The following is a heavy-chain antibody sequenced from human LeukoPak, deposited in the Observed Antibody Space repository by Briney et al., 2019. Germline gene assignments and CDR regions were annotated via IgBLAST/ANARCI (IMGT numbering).Heavy chain of an antibody. CDR3: ARYCSGVSCYSRALDS. Sequence: KPSETLSLTCTVSGGSISNYYWSWIRQPPGKGLEWIGYIYYSGSTSYNPSLKSRVTISVDTSKNQFSLKLSSVTAADTAVYFRARYCSGVSCYSRALDSWGQGTLVTVSS. J-gene: IGHJ4*02. V-gene: IGHV4-59*01. CDR1: GGSISNYY. D-gene: IGHD2-15*01. CDR2: IYYSGST.